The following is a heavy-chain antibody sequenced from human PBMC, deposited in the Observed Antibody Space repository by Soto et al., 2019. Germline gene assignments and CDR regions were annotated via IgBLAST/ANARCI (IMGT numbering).Heavy chain of an antibody. J-gene: IGHJ4*02. Sequence: ASVKVSCKASGYTFTSYGISWVRQAPGQGLEWMGWISAYNGNTNYAQKLQGRVTMTTDTSTSTAYMELRSLRSDDTAVYYCARDRGGYCSGGSCYPGGDYWCQGTLVTASS. CDR1: GYTFTSYG. D-gene: IGHD2-15*01. CDR3: ARDRGGYCSGGSCYPGGDY. V-gene: IGHV1-18*04. CDR2: ISAYNGNT.